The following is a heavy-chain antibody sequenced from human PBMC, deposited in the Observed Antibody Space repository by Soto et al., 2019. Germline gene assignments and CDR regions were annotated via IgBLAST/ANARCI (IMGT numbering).Heavy chain of an antibody. Sequence: SETLSLTCAFYGASFSGYYLSWIRQPPGKGLERIGEINHSGSTNYNPSLKSRVTISVDTSKNPFSLNLSSVTAADTAVYYCAKSARFLEWLKTTNYYYGMDVLGQGTTVAVSS. CDR1: GASFSGYY. V-gene: IGHV4-34*01. CDR2: INHSGST. CDR3: AKSARFLEWLKTTNYYYGMDV. D-gene: IGHD3-3*01. J-gene: IGHJ6*02.